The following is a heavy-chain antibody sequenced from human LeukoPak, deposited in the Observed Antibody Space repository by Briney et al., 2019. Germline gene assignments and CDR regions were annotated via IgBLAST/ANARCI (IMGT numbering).Heavy chain of an antibody. J-gene: IGHJ3*02. V-gene: IGHV3-23*01. D-gene: IGHD3-16*01. CDR2: ISGSSGST. CDR1: GFTFSNYA. CDR3: ARIGAQGVSSAFDI. Sequence: GGSLRLSCAASGFTFSNYAMSWVRQAPGKGLEWVSAISGSSGSTYYADSVKGRFTLSRDNSKNTLYLQMNSLRAEDTAVYYCARIGAQGVSSAFDIWGQGTMVTVSS.